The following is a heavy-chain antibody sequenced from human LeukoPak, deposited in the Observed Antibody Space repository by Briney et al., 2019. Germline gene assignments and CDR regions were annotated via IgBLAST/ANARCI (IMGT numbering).Heavy chain of an antibody. CDR1: GFTFSSYA. CDR3: ARELRSYYYMDV. V-gene: IGHV3-23*01. J-gene: IGHJ6*03. CDR2: ISGSGGST. Sequence: HPGGSLRLSCAASGFTFSSYAMSWVRQAPGKGLEWVSAISGSGGSTYYADSVKGRFTISRDNSKNTLYLQMNSLRAEDTAVYYCARELRSYYYMDVWGKGTTVTVSS. D-gene: IGHD1-26*01.